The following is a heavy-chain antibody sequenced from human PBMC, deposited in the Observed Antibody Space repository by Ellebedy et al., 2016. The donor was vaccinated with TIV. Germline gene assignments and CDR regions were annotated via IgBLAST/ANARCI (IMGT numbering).Heavy chain of an antibody. V-gene: IGHV4-39*01. CDR2: IYYSGST. CDR3: ARLDYGDNSWYFDL. CDR1: GGSISSSSYY. Sequence: MPSETLSLTCTVSGGSISSSSYYWGWIRQPPGKGLEWIGSIYYSGSTYYNPSLKSRVTISVDTSKNQFSLKLSSVTAADTAVYYCARLDYGDNSWYFDLWGRGTLVTVSS. J-gene: IGHJ2*01. D-gene: IGHD4-17*01.